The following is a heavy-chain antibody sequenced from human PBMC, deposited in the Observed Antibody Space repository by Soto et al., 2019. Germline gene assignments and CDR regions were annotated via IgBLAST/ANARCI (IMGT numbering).Heavy chain of an antibody. CDR3: ATNNGSSWYEGS. D-gene: IGHD6-13*01. J-gene: IGHJ4*02. CDR2: ISYDGSNK. V-gene: IGHV3-30*03. Sequence: QVQLVESGGGVVQPGRSLRLSCAASGFTFSSYGMHWVRQAPGKGLEWVAVISYDGSNKYYADSVKGRFTISRDNSTNTLYLQMNSLRAEDTAVYYCATNNGSSWYEGSWGQGTLVTVSS. CDR1: GFTFSSYG.